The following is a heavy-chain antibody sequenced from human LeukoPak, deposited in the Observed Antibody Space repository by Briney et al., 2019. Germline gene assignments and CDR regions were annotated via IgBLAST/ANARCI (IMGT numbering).Heavy chain of an antibody. Sequence: PGGSLRLSCAASGFTFSSYGMHWVRQAPGKGLEWVAVICYGGTNKNYADSVKGRFTISRDNSKNTLYLQMTRLRAEDTAVYYCLRYPYEAYWGQGTLVTVSS. CDR3: LRYPYEAY. CDR2: ICYGGTNK. J-gene: IGHJ4*02. CDR1: GFTFSSYG. V-gene: IGHV3-33*01. D-gene: IGHD5-12*01.